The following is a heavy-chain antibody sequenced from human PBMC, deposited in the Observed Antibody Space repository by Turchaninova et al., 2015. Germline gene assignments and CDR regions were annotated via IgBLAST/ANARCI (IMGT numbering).Heavy chain of an antibody. CDR1: GVSISSYS. D-gene: IGHD3-10*01. J-gene: IGHJ4*02. CDR2: IYYSGST. CDR3: ARGPTRYYFDY. V-gene: IGHV4-59*01. Sequence: QVQLQESGPGLVTPSETLSLTCTVSGVSISSYSWRWIRQSPGKGLEGIGYIYYSGSTNYNPSLQSRVTISLDTSKNQFSLKLSSVTAADTAIYYCARGPTRYYFDYWGQGTLVTVSS.